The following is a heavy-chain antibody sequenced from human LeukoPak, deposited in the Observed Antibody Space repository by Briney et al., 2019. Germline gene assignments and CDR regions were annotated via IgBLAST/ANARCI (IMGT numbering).Heavy chain of an antibody. D-gene: IGHD1-7*01. CDR3: AGELRRGRAFDY. V-gene: IGHV4-34*01. CDR1: GGSISSYY. Sequence: SETLSLTCTVSGGSISSYYWSWIRQPPGKGLEWIGEINHSGSTNYNPSLKSRVTISVDTSKNQFSLKLSSVTAADTAVYYCAGELRRGRAFDYWGQGTLVTVSS. CDR2: INHSGST. J-gene: IGHJ4*02.